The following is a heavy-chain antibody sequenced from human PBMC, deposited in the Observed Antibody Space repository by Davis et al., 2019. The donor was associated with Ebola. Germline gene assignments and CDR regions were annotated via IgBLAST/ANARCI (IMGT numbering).Heavy chain of an antibody. CDR1: GGSISSGGYY. Sequence: MPSETLSLTCTVSGGSISSGGYYWSWIRQHPGKGLEWIGSIYYSGSTYYNPSLKSRVTISVDTSKNQFSLKLSSVTAADTAVYYCARQSAFLGQLWLYYYYYYGMDVWGQGTTVTVSS. J-gene: IGHJ6*02. V-gene: IGHV4-39*01. CDR3: ARQSAFLGQLWLYYYYYYGMDV. CDR2: IYYSGST. D-gene: IGHD3-10*01.